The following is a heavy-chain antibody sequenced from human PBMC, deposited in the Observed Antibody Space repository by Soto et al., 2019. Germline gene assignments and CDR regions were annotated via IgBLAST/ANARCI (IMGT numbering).Heavy chain of an antibody. CDR2: ISACNGNT. J-gene: IGHJ4*02. CDR3: ARDAGPDSSGYYSDY. Sequence: ASVKVSCKASGYTFTSYGISWVRQAPGQGLEWMGWISACNGNTNYAQKLQGRVTMTTDTSTSTAYMELRSLRSDDTAVYYCARDAGPDSSGYYSDYWGQGTLVTVSS. D-gene: IGHD3-22*01. CDR1: GYTFTSYG. V-gene: IGHV1-18*01.